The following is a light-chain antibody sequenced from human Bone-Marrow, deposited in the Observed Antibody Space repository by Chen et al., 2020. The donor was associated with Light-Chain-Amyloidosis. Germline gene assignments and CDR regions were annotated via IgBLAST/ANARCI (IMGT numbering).Light chain of an antibody. J-gene: IGLJ2*01. V-gene: IGLV3-25*03. Sequence: SYELTQPPSVSVSPGQTARITCSGDALPKQYAYWYQQKPGQAPVLVIYKDNERPSGIPERFSGSSSGTTVPLTISGVQAEDEADYYCQSADSSGTYVVFGGGTKLTVL. CDR1: ALPKQY. CDR2: KDN. CDR3: QSADSSGTYVV.